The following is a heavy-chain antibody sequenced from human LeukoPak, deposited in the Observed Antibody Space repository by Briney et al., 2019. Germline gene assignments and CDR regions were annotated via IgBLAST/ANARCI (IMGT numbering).Heavy chain of an antibody. J-gene: IGHJ4*02. CDR1: GFTFSSYG. CDR2: IWYDGSNK. D-gene: IGHD3-22*01. CDR3: ARDVGVVKQLYYFGY. Sequence: GGSLRLSCAASGFTFSSYGMHWVRQAPGKGLEWVAVIWYDGSNKYYADSVKGRFTISRDNSKNTLYLQMNSLRAEDTAVYYCARDVGVVKQLYYFGYWGQGTLVTVSS. V-gene: IGHV3-33*01.